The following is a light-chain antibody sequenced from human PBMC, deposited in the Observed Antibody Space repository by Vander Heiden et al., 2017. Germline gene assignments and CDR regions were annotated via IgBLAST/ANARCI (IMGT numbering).Light chain of an antibody. V-gene: IGLV2-14*01. CDR2: EVT. CDR1: SSDVGAHNF. J-gene: IGLJ2*01. CDR3: SSFSTSGTVV. Sequence: QSALTQPASVSGSPGQSITISCTGTSSDVGAHNFVSWYQHHPGKAPKLLIYEVTNRPSGVSNRFSGSKSGNTASLTISGLQAEDESDYYCSSFSTSGTVVFGGGTKLTVL.